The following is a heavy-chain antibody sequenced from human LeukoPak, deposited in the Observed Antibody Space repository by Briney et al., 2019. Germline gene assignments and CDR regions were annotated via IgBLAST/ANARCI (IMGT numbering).Heavy chain of an antibody. D-gene: IGHD4-17*01. CDR2: ISYDGSNK. J-gene: IGHJ4*02. V-gene: IGHV3-30*04. CDR3: VRGFDYGDYVSYFDY. Sequence: GGSLRLSCAASGFTFSSYAMHWVRQAPGKGLEWVAVISYDGSNKYYADSVKGRFTISRDNSKNTLYLQMNILRAEDTAVYYCVRGFDYGDYVSYFDYWGQGTLVTVSS. CDR1: GFTFSSYA.